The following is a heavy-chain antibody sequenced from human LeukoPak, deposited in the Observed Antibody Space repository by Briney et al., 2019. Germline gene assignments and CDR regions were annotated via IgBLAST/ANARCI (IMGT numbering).Heavy chain of an antibody. CDR1: GYTFTGYY. J-gene: IGHJ3*02. Sequence: ASVKVSCKASGYTFTGYYMHWVRQAPGQGLEWMGWINPNSGGTNYAQKFQGRVTMTRDTSASTAYMELSRLRSEDMAVYYCARDRAPKTVTSEVDAFDIWGQGTVVTVSS. D-gene: IGHD4-17*01. CDR3: ARDRAPKTVTSEVDAFDI. CDR2: INPNSGGT. V-gene: IGHV1-2*02.